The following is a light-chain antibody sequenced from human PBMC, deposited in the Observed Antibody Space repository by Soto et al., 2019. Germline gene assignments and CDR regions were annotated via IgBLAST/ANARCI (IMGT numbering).Light chain of an antibody. CDR2: AAS. V-gene: IGKV1-12*01. CDR1: QNIISW. J-gene: IGKJ5*01. Sequence: DIQMTQSPSTVSASVGDRVTITCRASQNIISWLAWYQQQPGRAPKLLIYAASILQSWVPSRFSGSGSGTDFTLTINSLQPEDFATYYCQQAYGFPVTFGQGTRLEIK. CDR3: QQAYGFPVT.